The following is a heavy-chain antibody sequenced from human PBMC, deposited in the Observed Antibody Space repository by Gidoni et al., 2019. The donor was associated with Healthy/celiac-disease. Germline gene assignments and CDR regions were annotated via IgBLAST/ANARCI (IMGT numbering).Heavy chain of an antibody. V-gene: IGHV3-23*01. CDR2: ISGSGGST. J-gene: IGHJ4*02. CDR3: AKRRWFGELLIGQFDY. CDR1: GFTFSSYA. Sequence: EVQLLESGGGLVQPGGSLRLSCAASGFTFSSYAMSWVRQAPGKGLEWVSAISGSGGSTYYADSVKGRFTISRDNSKNTLYLQMNSLRAEDTAVYYCAKRRWFGELLIGQFDYWGQGTLVTVSS. D-gene: IGHD3-10*01.